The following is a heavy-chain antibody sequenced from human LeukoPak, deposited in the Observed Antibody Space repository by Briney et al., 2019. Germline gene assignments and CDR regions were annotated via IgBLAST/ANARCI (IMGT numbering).Heavy chain of an antibody. CDR1: GDSVSRSSHY. CDR2: MLSSMTT. CDR3: ARHSFGSGWYSPFDS. D-gene: IGHD6-19*01. Sequence: SETLPLTCTVSGDSVSRSSHYWGWIRQSPGKGLEWIGSMLSSMTTHYSPSLKSRVTISVDTSKNQFSLKLSSVTAADTAVYYCARHSFGSGWYSPFDSWGQGTLVTVSS. J-gene: IGHJ4*02. V-gene: IGHV4-39*01.